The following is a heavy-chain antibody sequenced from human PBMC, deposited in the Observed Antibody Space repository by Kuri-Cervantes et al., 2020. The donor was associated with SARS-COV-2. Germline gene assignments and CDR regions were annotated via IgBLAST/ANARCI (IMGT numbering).Heavy chain of an antibody. D-gene: IGHD6-13*01. CDR2: IYHSGST. CDR1: GGSISSGGYY. CDR3: ARDPWGIAAALNAFDI. Sequence: SETLSLTCTVSGGSISSGGYYWSWIRQPPGKGLEWIGYIYHSGSTYYNPSLKSRVTISVDTSKNQFSLKLSSVTAADTAVYYCARDPWGIAAALNAFDIWGHGTMVTVSS. V-gene: IGHV4-30-2*01. J-gene: IGHJ3*02.